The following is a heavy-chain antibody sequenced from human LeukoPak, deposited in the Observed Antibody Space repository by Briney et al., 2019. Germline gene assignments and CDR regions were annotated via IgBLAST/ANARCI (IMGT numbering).Heavy chain of an antibody. Sequence: SETLSLTCTVSGGSINSYYWSWIRQPAGKGLEWIGRIYSSGTTNYNPSLKSRVTMSVDTSKNQFSLKLSSVTAADTAVYYCARDPWHGALDTWGQGTMVTVSS. CDR1: GGSINSYY. CDR2: IYSSGTT. V-gene: IGHV4-4*07. CDR3: ARDPWHGALDT. J-gene: IGHJ3*02.